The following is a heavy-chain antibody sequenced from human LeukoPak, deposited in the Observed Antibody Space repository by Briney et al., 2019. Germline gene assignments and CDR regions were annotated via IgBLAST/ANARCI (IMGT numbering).Heavy chain of an antibody. CDR3: AKGWEWDSSRRYYFEY. V-gene: IGHV3-30*02. D-gene: IGHD6-19*01. Sequence: PGGSLRLSCAASGFTFSNYALHWVRQAPGKGLEWVAFIRYDGSNKYYADSVKGRFTISRANSKNTLYLQMNSLRFEDTAVYYCAKGWEWDSSRRYYFEYWGQGTLVTVSS. J-gene: IGHJ4*02. CDR1: GFTFSNYA. CDR2: IRYDGSNK.